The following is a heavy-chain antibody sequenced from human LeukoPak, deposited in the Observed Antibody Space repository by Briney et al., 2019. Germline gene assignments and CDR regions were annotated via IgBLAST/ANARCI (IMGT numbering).Heavy chain of an antibody. CDR1: GGSISSYY. J-gene: IGHJ5*02. D-gene: IGHD3-10*01. V-gene: IGHV4-59*12. CDR3: ARGRMIMVRGVIITGNWFDP. Sequence: SETLSLTCTVSGGSISSYYWSWIRQPPGKGLEWIGYIYYSGSTNYNPSLKSRVTMSVDTSKNQFSLKLSSVTAADTAVYYCARGRMIMVRGVIITGNWFDPWGQGTLVTVSS. CDR2: IYYSGST.